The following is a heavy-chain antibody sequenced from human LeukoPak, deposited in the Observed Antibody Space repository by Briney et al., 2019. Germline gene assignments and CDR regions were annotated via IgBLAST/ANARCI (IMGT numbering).Heavy chain of an antibody. CDR3: AKDGGYSYGYYFDY. J-gene: IGHJ4*02. CDR1: GFTFSSYG. CDR2: ISYDGSNK. V-gene: IGHV3-30*18. D-gene: IGHD5-18*01. Sequence: PGGSLRPSCAASGFTFSSYGMHWVRQAPGKGLEWVAVISYDGSNKYYADSVKGRFTISRDNSKNTLYLQMNSLRAEDTAVYYCAKDGGYSYGYYFDYWGQGTLVTVSS.